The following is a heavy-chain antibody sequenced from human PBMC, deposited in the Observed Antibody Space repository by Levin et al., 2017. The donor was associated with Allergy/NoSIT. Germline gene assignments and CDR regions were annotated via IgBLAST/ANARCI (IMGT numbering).Heavy chain of an antibody. Sequence: SETLSLTCAVSGGSISSSNWWSWVRQPPGKGLEWIGEIYHSGSTNYNPSLKSRVTISVDKSKNQFSLKLSSVTAADTAVYYCARGGYYDSSGYFHDDYWGQGTLVTVSS. CDR3: ARGGYYDSSGYFHDDY. D-gene: IGHD3-22*01. V-gene: IGHV4-4*02. CDR2: IYHSGST. CDR1: GGSISSSNW. J-gene: IGHJ4*02.